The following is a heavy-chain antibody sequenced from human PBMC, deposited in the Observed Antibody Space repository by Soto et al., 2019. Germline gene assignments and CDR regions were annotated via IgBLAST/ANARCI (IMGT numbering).Heavy chain of an antibody. CDR1: GYTFTSYG. V-gene: IGHV1-18*01. D-gene: IGHD2-2*02. CDR3: ARDTYCSSTSCYTENWFDP. CDR2: ISAYNGNT. J-gene: IGHJ5*02. Sequence: VKVSCKASGYTFTSYGISWVRQAPGQGLEWMGWISAYNGNTNYAQKLQGRVTMTTDTSTSTAYMELRSLRSDDTAVYYCARDTYCSSTSCYTENWFDPWGQGTLVTVSS.